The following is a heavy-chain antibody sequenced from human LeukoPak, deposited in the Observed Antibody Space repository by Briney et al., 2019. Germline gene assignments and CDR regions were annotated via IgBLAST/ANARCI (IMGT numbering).Heavy chain of an antibody. CDR1: GFAFSSYG. J-gene: IGHJ4*02. CDR2: IHYDSSTE. Sequence: GGSPRLSCAASGFAFSSYGMHWVRQAPGKGLEWVAYIHYDSSTEDYADSVKGRFTISRDNSKNSLYLQMNSLRAEDTALYYCAKDIRIAVAGYYFDYWGQGTLVTVSS. CDR3: AKDIRIAVAGYYFDY. V-gene: IGHV3-30*02. D-gene: IGHD6-19*01.